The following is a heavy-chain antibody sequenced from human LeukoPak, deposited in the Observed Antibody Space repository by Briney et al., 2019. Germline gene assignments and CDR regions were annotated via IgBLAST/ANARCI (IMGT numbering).Heavy chain of an antibody. V-gene: IGHV3-48*04. CDR2: ISSSSSTI. J-gene: IGHJ3*02. CDR1: GLTFSNAW. D-gene: IGHD3-22*01. CDR3: ARSIGMIVVVTDAFDI. Sequence: GGSLRLSCAASGLTFSNAWMSWVRQAPGKGLEWVSYISSSSSTIYYADSVKGRFTISRDNAKNSLYLQMNSLRAEDTAVYYCARSIGMIVVVTDAFDIWGQGTMVTVSS.